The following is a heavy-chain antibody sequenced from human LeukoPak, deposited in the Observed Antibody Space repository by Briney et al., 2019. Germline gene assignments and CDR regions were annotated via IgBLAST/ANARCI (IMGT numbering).Heavy chain of an antibody. D-gene: IGHD3/OR15-3a*01. Sequence: WETLSLTCTVSGVSISSSYSYWGWIRQPPGMGLEWIGSIYYTGHTYYNASLKSQVSISIDTSKNQFSLKLTSVTAADTAVYYCARQTGSGLFILPGGQGTLVTVSS. J-gene: IGHJ4*02. CDR1: GVSISSSYSY. CDR2: IYYTGHT. CDR3: ARQTGSGLFILP. V-gene: IGHV4-39*01.